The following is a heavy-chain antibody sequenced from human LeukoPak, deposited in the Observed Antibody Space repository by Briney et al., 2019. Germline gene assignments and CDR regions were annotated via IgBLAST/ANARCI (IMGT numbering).Heavy chain of an antibody. CDR2: IYTSGST. CDR1: GCSISSYY. D-gene: IGHD3-10*01. Sequence: PSETLSLTCTVSGCSISSYYWSWIRQPAGKGLEWIGRIYTSGSTNYNPSLKSRVTISADKSKKQFSLKLSSVTAADTAVYYCAREGAGSYLGYYYYMDVWGKGTTVTVSS. CDR3: AREGAGSYLGYYYYMDV. J-gene: IGHJ6*03. V-gene: IGHV4-4*07.